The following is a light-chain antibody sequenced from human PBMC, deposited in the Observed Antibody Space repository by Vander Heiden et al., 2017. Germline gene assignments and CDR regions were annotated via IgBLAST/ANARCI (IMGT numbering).Light chain of an antibody. J-gene: IGKJ4*01. CDR1: QSISSY. CDR3: QKSYSTPLT. CDR2: AAS. Sequence: IQMTQSPSSLSASVGDRVTITCPVSQSISSYLNWYQQKPGKATKLLIDAASSLQSGVPSRCSGSGSGKDCTLTISSLQPEDFATYYCQKSYSTPLTFGGGTKVEIK. V-gene: IGKV1-39*01.